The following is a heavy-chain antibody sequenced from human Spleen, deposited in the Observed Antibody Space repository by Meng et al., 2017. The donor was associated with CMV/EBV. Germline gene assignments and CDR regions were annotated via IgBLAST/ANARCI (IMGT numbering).Heavy chain of an antibody. D-gene: IGHD4/OR15-4a*01. CDR3: ARGASYGADWH. CDR1: GFTFDDYA. V-gene: IGHV3-9*01. J-gene: IGHJ4*02. Sequence: GGSLKISCAASGFTFDDYAMHWVRQAPGKGLEWVSGISWNSGSIGYADSVKGRFTISRDNAKNSLYLQMNSLRADDTAVYYCARGASYGADWHWGQGTLVTVSS. CDR2: ISWNSGSI.